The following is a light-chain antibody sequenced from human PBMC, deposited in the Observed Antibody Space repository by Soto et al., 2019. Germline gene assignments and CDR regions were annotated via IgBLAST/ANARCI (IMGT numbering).Light chain of an antibody. CDR2: DNI. Sequence: QSVLTQPPSASGTPGQRVTISCSGSSCNIGNNAVNWYQQFPGTAPKLLIYDNIQRPSGVPDRCSGSKSGTSASLAISGLQSADEAAYYCAAWGDSLNSLVFGGGTKLTVL. CDR1: SCNIGNNA. J-gene: IGLJ3*02. CDR3: AAWGDSLNSLV. V-gene: IGLV1-44*01.